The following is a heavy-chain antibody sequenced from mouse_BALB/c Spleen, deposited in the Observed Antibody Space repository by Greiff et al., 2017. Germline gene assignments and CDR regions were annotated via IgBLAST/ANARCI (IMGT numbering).Heavy chain of an antibody. CDR1: GFTFSSFG. Sequence: EVQLVESGGGLVQPGGSRKLSCAASGFTFSSFGMHWVRQAPEKGLEWVAYISSGSSTIYYADTVKGRFTISRDNPKNTLFLQMTSLRSEDTAMYYCARIPIYYGNSDAMDYWGQGTSVTVSS. CDR3: ARIPIYYGNSDAMDY. CDR2: ISSGSSTI. D-gene: IGHD2-1*01. V-gene: IGHV5-17*02. J-gene: IGHJ4*01.